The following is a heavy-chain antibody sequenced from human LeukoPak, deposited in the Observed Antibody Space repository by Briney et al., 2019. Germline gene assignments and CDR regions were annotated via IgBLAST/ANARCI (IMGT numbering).Heavy chain of an antibody. CDR1: GYILATTY. V-gene: IGHV1-69*13. CDR2: IIPIFGTA. CDR3: AGGGYCSSTSCYAVLDY. D-gene: IGHD2-2*01. J-gene: IGHJ4*02. Sequence: ASVKVSCKASGYILATTYIHWGRQAPGQGLEWMGGIIPIFGTANYAQKFQGRVTITADESTSTAYMELSSLRSEDTAVYYCAGGGYCSSTSCYAVLDYWGQGTLVTVSS.